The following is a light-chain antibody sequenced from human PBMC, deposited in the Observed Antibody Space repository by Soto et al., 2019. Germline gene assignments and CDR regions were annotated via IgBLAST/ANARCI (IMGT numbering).Light chain of an antibody. Sequence: DIQMTQSPSTLSGSVGDRVTITCRASQTISSWLAWYQQKPGKAPKLLIYKASTLKSGVPSRFSGSGSGTEFTLTISTLQPDDFATYYCQRYKSYSEAFGQGTKVE. CDR1: QTISSW. CDR3: QRYKSYSEA. CDR2: KAS. J-gene: IGKJ1*01. V-gene: IGKV1-5*03.